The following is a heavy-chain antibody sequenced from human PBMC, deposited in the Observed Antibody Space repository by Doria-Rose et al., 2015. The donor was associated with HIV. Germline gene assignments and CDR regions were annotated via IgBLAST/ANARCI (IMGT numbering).Heavy chain of an antibody. V-gene: IGHV4-31*03. CDR2: TYYTGTS. Sequence: GVVKPSGTLSLTCSVSGASVSSRGYYWNWIRQVPGKGLESLGYTYYTGTSDYSPSLKSRLNMAVDTSKNQFSLKLSFVTVADTAVYYCARMGSYRELDSWGQGSLFIVSA. CDR1: GASVSSRGYY. J-gene: IGHJ5*02. D-gene: IGHD1-1*01. CDR3: ARMGSYRELDS.